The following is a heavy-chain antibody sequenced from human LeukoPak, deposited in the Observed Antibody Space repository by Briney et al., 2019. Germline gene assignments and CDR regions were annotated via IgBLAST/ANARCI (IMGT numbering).Heavy chain of an antibody. CDR3: ARGHYYDSSGTFDY. CDR2: ISSSSSTI. V-gene: IGHV3-48*01. J-gene: IGHJ4*02. CDR1: GFTFSSYS. D-gene: IGHD3-22*01. Sequence: GGSLRLSRAASGFTFSSYSMNWVRQAPGKGLEWVSYISSSSSTIYYADSVKGRFTISRDNAKNSLYLQMNSLRAEDTAVYYCARGHYYDSSGTFDYWGQGTLVTVSS.